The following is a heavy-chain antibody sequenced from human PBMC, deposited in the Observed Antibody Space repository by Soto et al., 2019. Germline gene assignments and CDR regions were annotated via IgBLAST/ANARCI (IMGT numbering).Heavy chain of an antibody. V-gene: IGHV3-33*01. CDR2: IWFDGGEI. Sequence: QVYLVQSGGGVVQPGRSLRLSCAASGFTFRNYGMHWVRQAPGRGLEWVAVIWFDGGEIYYADSVKGRFTISRDNSNSALFLQRDYLRAEDTAMYYCARYNSGHSDYWGQGTPVTVSS. J-gene: IGHJ4*02. CDR3: ARYNSGHSDY. D-gene: IGHD1-26*01. CDR1: GFTFRNYG.